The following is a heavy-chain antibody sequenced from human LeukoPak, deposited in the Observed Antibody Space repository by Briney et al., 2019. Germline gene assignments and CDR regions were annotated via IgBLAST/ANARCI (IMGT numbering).Heavy chain of an antibody. D-gene: IGHD3-3*01. Sequence: ASVTVSFKASGYTFTIYYMHWVRQAPGQGLEWMGIINPSGGSTSYAQKFQGRVTMTRDTSTSTVYMELSSLRSEDTAVYYCAREIYYDFWSGYPYYYYGMDVWGQGTTVTVSS. J-gene: IGHJ6*02. V-gene: IGHV1-46*01. CDR1: GYTFTIYY. CDR3: AREIYYDFWSGYPYYYYGMDV. CDR2: INPSGGST.